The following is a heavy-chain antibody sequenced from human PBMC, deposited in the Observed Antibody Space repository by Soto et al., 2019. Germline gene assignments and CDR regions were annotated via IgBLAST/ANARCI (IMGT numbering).Heavy chain of an antibody. V-gene: IGHV4-30-4*01. D-gene: IGHD2-2*01. Sequence: SETLSLTCTVSGGSISSGDYYWSWIRQPPGKGLEWIGYIYYSGSTYYNPSLKSRVTISVDTSKNQFSLKLSSVTAADTAVYYCARVGYCISTSCHRMDPETNYFDYWGQGTLVTVS. CDR2: IYYSGST. CDR1: GGSISSGDYY. CDR3: ARVGYCISTSCHRMDPETNYFDY. J-gene: IGHJ4*02.